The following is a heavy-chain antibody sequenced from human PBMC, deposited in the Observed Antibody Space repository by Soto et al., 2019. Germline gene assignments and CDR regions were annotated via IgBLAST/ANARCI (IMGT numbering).Heavy chain of an antibody. Sequence: QVQLVQSGAEVKKPGSSVKVSCKASGGTFRNYAISWVRQAPGQGLEWMGSIIPMFETVNYLQRFQGRVTITADESTTTSFMELSSLRSDDTAVYYCARGWDYYFGMDVWGQGTTVTVSS. CDR3: ARGWDYYFGMDV. CDR1: GGTFRNYA. J-gene: IGHJ6*02. D-gene: IGHD1-26*01. V-gene: IGHV1-69*18. CDR2: IIPMFETV.